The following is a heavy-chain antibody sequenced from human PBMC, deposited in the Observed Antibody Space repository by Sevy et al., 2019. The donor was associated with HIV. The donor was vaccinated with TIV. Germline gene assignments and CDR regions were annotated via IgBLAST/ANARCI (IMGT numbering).Heavy chain of an antibody. J-gene: IGHJ6*03. CDR2: IYYSGST. V-gene: IGHV4-59*01. CDR3: ARGLYSSSLSYYYYYYMDV. Sequence: SETLSLTCTVSGGSISSYYWSWSRQPPGKGLEWIGYIYYSGSTNYNPTLKSRVTISVDTSKNQFSLKLSSVTAADTAVYYCARGLYSSSLSYYYYYYMDVWGKGTTVTVSS. D-gene: IGHD6-6*01. CDR1: GGSISSYY.